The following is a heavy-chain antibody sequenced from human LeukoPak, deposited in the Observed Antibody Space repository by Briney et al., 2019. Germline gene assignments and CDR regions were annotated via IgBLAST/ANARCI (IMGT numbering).Heavy chain of an antibody. V-gene: IGHV3-30*02. D-gene: IGHD4-17*01. CDR2: IRYHGRDK. CDR3: ANSPYGDWSFDF. CDR1: GFTFSSYG. J-gene: IGHJ4*02. Sequence: GGSLRLSCAASGFTFSSYGMHWVRQAPGEGLEWVAFIRYHGRDKYYGDSVKGRFTISRDNSRNTLYLQMDSLRREDTAVYYCANSPYGDWSFDFWGQGTLVTVSS.